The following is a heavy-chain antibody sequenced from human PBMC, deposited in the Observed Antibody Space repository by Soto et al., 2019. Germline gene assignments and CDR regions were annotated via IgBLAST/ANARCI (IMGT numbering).Heavy chain of an antibody. J-gene: IGHJ4*02. D-gene: IGHD3-22*01. Sequence: GGSLRLSCAASGFTFSSYAMSWVRQAPGKGLEWVSAISGSGGSTYYADSVKGRFTISRDNSKNTLYLQMNSLRAEDTAVYYCASPRYSSGYYQPLANVYFDYWGQGTLVTVSS. CDR3: ASPRYSSGYYQPLANVYFDY. CDR1: GFTFSSYA. CDR2: ISGSGGST. V-gene: IGHV3-23*01.